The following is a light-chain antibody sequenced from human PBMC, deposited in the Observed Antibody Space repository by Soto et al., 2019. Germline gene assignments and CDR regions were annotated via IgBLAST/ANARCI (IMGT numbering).Light chain of an antibody. CDR2: AAS. CDR1: QGIRSY. Sequence: DIQLTQSPSFLSASVGDRVTITCRASQGIRSYLAWYQQKPGKAPTLLIYAASTLQSGVPSRFSGSGFGTDFTLTISSLQAEDFASYYCQQLRSYPSTFGGGTKVDIK. V-gene: IGKV1-9*01. CDR3: QQLRSYPST. J-gene: IGKJ4*01.